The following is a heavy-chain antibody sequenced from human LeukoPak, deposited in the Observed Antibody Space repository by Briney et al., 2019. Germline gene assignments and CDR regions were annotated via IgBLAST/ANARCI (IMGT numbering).Heavy chain of an antibody. CDR3: ARGVGPIAAPLPLDYYYMDV. Sequence: PSETLSLTCTVSGDSITGFYWSWIRQPPGKGLEWIGYIYYSGSTNYNPSLKSRVTISVDTSKNQFSLKLSSVTAADTAVYYCARGVGPIAAPLPLDYYYMDVWGKGTTVTVSS. D-gene: IGHD6-6*01. J-gene: IGHJ6*03. CDR1: GDSITGFY. CDR2: IYYSGST. V-gene: IGHV4-59*01.